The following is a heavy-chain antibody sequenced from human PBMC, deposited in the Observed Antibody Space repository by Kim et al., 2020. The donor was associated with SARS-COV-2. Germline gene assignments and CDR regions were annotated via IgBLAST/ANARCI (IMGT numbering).Heavy chain of an antibody. CDR1: GFTFSSYA. V-gene: IGHV3-23*01. Sequence: GGSLRLSCAASGFTFSSYAMSWVRQAPGKGLEWVSAISGSGGSTYYADSVKGRFTISRDNSKNTLYLQMNSLRAEDTAVYYCAKEQYYDILTGYYTYYYYGMDVWGQGTTVTVSS. J-gene: IGHJ6*02. D-gene: IGHD3-9*01. CDR3: AKEQYYDILTGYYTYYYYGMDV. CDR2: ISGSGGST.